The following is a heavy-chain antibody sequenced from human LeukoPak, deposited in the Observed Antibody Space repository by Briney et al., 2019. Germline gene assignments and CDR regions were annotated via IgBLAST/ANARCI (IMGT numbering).Heavy chain of an antibody. CDR1: GFTFSSYS. Sequence: GGSLRLSCAASGFTFSSYSMNWIRQAPGKGLEWVSYITRDSGIITYADSVKGRFTISRDNAKNTLYLQMNSLRAEDTAVYYCARDPATANFDYWGQGTLVTVSS. D-gene: IGHD4-17*01. CDR3: ARDPATANFDY. V-gene: IGHV3-48*01. J-gene: IGHJ4*02. CDR2: ITRDSGII.